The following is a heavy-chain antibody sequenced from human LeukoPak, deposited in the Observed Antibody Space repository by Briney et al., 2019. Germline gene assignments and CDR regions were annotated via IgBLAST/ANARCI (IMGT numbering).Heavy chain of an antibody. D-gene: IGHD4-23*01. CDR1: GGSISSYY. Sequence: SETLSLTCTVSGGSISSYYWSWIRQTPGKGLEWIGYVYYSGSTKYNPSLKSRVTISVDTSKNQFSLRLSSVTAADTAVYFCARVDYGGNFWYFDLWGRGALVTVSS. CDR3: ARVDYGGNFWYFDL. J-gene: IGHJ2*01. V-gene: IGHV4-59*01. CDR2: VYYSGST.